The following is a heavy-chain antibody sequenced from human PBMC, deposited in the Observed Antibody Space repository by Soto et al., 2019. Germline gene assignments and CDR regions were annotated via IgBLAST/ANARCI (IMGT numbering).Heavy chain of an antibody. CDR2: ISSDGRDK. CDR3: ARDRERGPAVYDFCP. J-gene: IGHJ6*02. D-gene: IGHD3-3*01. V-gene: IGHV3-30*04. CDR1: GFTFSSYA. Sequence: QVQLVESGGGVVQPGRSLRLSCAASGFTFSSYAMHWVRQAPGKGLEWVAVISSDGRDKHDADSVKGRFTISRDNSKNTLYLQVNSLRPEDTAVYYCARDRERGPAVYDFCPWGQGTTVTVSS.